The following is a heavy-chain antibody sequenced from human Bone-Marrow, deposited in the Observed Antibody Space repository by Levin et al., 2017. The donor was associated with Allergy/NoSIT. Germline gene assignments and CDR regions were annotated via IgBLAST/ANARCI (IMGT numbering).Heavy chain of an antibody. Sequence: SGPTLVKPTQTLTLTCTFSEFSLSTSGMCVSWIRQPPGKALEWLARIDGDGDRFYSTPLRTRVTISKDTSKNQVVLTMTNMDPADTATYYCARTREGSNWFDPWGPGILATVSS. CDR3: ARTREGSNWFDP. J-gene: IGHJ5*02. CDR2: IDGDGDR. D-gene: IGHD5-24*01. V-gene: IGHV2-70*17. CDR1: EFSLSTSGMC.